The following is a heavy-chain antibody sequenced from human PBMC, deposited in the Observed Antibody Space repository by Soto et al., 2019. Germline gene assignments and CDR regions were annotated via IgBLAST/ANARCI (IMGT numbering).Heavy chain of an antibody. J-gene: IGHJ4*02. D-gene: IGHD3-10*01. V-gene: IGHV1-18*01. CDR3: AKGGLRFGELWDYSDY. Sequence: QVQLVQSGAEVKRPGASVKVSCKASGYTFTNFGISWMRQAPGQGFEWMGWISGYNGNTNYAQKFQDRVTMTRDTSTSTAYMELRSLRSDDTAVYYCAKGGLRFGELWDYSDYWGLGTLVTVSS. CDR2: ISGYNGNT. CDR1: GYTFTNFG.